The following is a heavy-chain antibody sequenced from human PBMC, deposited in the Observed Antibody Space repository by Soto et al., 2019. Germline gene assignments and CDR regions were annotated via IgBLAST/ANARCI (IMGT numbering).Heavy chain of an antibody. CDR2: IKSDGTYT. D-gene: IGHD3-16*01. J-gene: IGHJ4*02. V-gene: IGHV3-74*01. Sequence: GGSLRLSCTASGFTFSNYWMHWVCQAAGKGLEWVSRIKSDGTYTNYADSVKGRFTISRDNAKNTLSLQMHSLRAEDTAVYFCVGEDFDYWGQGTQVTVSS. CDR3: VGEDFDY. CDR1: GFTFSNYW.